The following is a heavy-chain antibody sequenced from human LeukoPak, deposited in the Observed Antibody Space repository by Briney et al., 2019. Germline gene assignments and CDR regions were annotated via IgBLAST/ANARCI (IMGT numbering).Heavy chain of an antibody. Sequence: ASVKVSCKASGCTFTSYDINWVRQATGQGLGWMGWMNPNSGNTGYAQKFQGRVTITRNTSISTAYMELSSLRSEDTAVYYCAREPTGGYYYYMDVWGKGTTVTVSS. V-gene: IGHV1-8*03. CDR2: MNPNSGNT. J-gene: IGHJ6*03. CDR1: GCTFTSYD. D-gene: IGHD3-10*01. CDR3: AREPTGGYYYYMDV.